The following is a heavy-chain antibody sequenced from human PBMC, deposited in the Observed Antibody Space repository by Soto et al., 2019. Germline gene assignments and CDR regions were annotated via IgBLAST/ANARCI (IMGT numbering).Heavy chain of an antibody. V-gene: IGHV4-61*01. J-gene: IGHJ4*02. CDR2: IYYSGST. D-gene: IGHD3-10*01. Sequence: KSSETLSLTCTVSGGSVSSGSYYWIWIRQPPGKGLEWIGYIYYSGSTNYNPSLKSRVTISVDTSKNQFSLKLSSVTAADTAVYYCARARITTYYFDYWGQGTLVTVSS. CDR3: ARARITTYYFDY. CDR1: GGSVSSGSYY.